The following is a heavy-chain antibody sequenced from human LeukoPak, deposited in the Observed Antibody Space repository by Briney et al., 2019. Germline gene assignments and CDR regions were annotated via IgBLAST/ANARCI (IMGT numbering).Heavy chain of an antibody. D-gene: IGHD3-10*01. CDR1: GFILSSYA. CDR3: ATSMVRGVMSFDY. Sequence: GGSLRLSCAASGFILSSYAMSWVRQAPGKGLVWVSRINSDGSSTSYADSVKGRFTISRDNAKNTLYLQMNSLRADDTAVYYCATSMVRGVMSFDYWGQGTLVTVSS. V-gene: IGHV3-74*01. J-gene: IGHJ4*02. CDR2: INSDGSST.